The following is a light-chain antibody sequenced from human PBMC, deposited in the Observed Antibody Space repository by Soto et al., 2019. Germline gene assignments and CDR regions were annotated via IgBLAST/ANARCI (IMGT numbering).Light chain of an antibody. V-gene: IGKV3-11*01. Sequence: EIMMTQSPATLSASKGERATLSCRASQSINSNLAWYQQKPGQAPRLLIYDASNRATGSPARFSGSGSGTDFSLTISSREPEDFAVYYCQQRSNWPLTFGGGTKVDIK. CDR3: QQRSNWPLT. CDR2: DAS. J-gene: IGKJ4*01. CDR1: QSINSN.